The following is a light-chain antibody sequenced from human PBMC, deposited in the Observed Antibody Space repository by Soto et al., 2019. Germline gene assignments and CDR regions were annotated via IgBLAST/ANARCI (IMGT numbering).Light chain of an antibody. J-gene: IGKJ1*01. CDR2: DAS. CDR3: QQYGSSSTWT. V-gene: IGKV3-20*01. Sequence: EIVLTQSPATLSVSPGERATLSCRASQSVNKHLAWYQHKPGQGPRLLIYDASSRATGITDRFSGSGSGTDFTLTISGLEPEDFAVYYCQQYGSSSTWTFGQGTKVDIK. CDR1: QSVNKH.